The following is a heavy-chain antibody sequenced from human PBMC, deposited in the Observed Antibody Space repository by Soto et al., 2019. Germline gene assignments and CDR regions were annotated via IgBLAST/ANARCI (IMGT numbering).Heavy chain of an antibody. CDR3: ARDHHTYDTIA. Sequence: GGSLRLSCAASGFTFSSYNMNWVRQAPGKGLEWVSFISSSSSTIYYADSMKGRFTISRDNAKNSLYLQMDSLRAEDTAVYYCARDHHTYDTIAWGQGTLVTVSS. CDR1: GFTFSSYN. D-gene: IGHD3-22*01. V-gene: IGHV3-48*01. CDR2: ISSSSSTI. J-gene: IGHJ5*02.